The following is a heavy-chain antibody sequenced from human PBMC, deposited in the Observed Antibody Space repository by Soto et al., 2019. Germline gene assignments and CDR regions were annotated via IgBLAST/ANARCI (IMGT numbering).Heavy chain of an antibody. CDR2: IIPIFGTT. V-gene: IGHV1-69*01. J-gene: IGHJ4*01. Sequence: VQLVQSGAEVKKPGSSVKVSCKASGGTFSNYPFIWVRQAPGQGLDWMGGIIPIFGTTDYGQRFQGRVTITADESTNTAYMELSSLRSDDTAVYYCARGLYCGGGCYSNFDYWGHGTLVTVSS. CDR1: GGTFSNYP. D-gene: IGHD2-21*02. CDR3: ARGLYCGGGCYSNFDY.